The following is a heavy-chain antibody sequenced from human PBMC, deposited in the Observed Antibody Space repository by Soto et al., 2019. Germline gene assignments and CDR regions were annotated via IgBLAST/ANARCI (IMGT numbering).Heavy chain of an antibody. Sequence: QVQLVESGGGLVKPGGSLRLSCAASGFTFSDYYMSWIRQAPGKGLEWVSYISSSRSYTNYADSVKGRFTISRDNAKNSLYLQMNSLRADDTAVYYCARDADILTGSDAFDIWGQGTMVTVSS. D-gene: IGHD3-9*01. CDR2: ISSSRSYT. V-gene: IGHV3-11*05. CDR3: ARDADILTGSDAFDI. J-gene: IGHJ3*02. CDR1: GFTFSDYY.